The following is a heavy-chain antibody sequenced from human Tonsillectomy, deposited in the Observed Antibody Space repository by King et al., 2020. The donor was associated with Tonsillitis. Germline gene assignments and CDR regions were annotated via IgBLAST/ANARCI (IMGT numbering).Heavy chain of an antibody. Sequence: VQLVESGGGVVQPGRSLRLSCAASGFTFSSYGMHWVRQAPGKGLEWGAVISYDGSNKYYADSGKGRFTISRDNSKNPLYLQMNSLRAEDTAVYYCAIFCSSTSCYLPLDYWGQGTLVTVSS. CDR2: ISYDGSNK. D-gene: IGHD2-2*01. CDR1: GFTFSSYG. J-gene: IGHJ4*02. V-gene: IGHV3-30*03. CDR3: AIFCSSTSCYLPLDY.